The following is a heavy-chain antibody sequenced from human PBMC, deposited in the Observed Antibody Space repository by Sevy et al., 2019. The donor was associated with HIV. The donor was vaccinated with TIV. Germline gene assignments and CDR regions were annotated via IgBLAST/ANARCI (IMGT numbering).Heavy chain of an antibody. J-gene: IGHJ6*02. CDR3: AREGGYTDQGMDV. V-gene: IGHV3-48*01. Sequence: GGSLRLSCAASGFTFSNYDMNRVRQAPWKGVEWVSYISSDSSRIYYADSVKGRLTISRDNAKNSLYVQMNRLRAEDTAVYYCAREGGYTDQGMDVWGQGTTVTVSS. CDR1: GFTFSNYD. D-gene: IGHD5-12*01. CDR2: ISSDSSRI.